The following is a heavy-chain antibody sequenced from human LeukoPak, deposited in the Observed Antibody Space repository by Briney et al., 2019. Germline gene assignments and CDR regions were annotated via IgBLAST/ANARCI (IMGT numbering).Heavy chain of an antibody. V-gene: IGHV4-39*01. Sequence: TSETLSLTCTVSGGSISSSSYYWGWIRQPPGKGLEWIESNYYSGSTYYNPSLKSRVTISVDTSKNQFSLKLSSVTAADTAVYYCARLRAVLLLVYYYYMDVWGKGTTVTVSS. CDR3: ARLRAVLLLVYYYYMDV. D-gene: IGHD2-15*01. CDR2: NYYSGST. J-gene: IGHJ6*03. CDR1: GGSISSSSYY.